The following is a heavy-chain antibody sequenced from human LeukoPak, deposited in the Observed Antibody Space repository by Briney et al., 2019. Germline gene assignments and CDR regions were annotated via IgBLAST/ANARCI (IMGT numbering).Heavy chain of an antibody. CDR2: IYYSGST. CDR1: GGSISSSSYY. D-gene: IGHD3-22*01. CDR3: ARVGHSSGYTYYYYMDV. V-gene: IGHV4-39*07. Sequence: PSETLSLTCTVSGGSISSSSYYWGWIRQPPGKGLEWIGSIYYSGSTYYNPSLKSRVTISVDTSKNQFSLKLSSVTAADTAVYYCARVGHSSGYTYYYYMDVWGKGTTVTVSS. J-gene: IGHJ6*03.